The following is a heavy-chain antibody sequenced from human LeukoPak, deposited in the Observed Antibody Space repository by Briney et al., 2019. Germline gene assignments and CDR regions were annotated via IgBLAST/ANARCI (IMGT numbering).Heavy chain of an antibody. CDR1: GYTFTSYA. Sequence: ASVKVSCKASGYTFTSYAMHWVRQAPGQRLEWMGWINAGNGNTKYSQKFQGRVTITRDTSASTAYMELSSLRSEDTAVYYCARGRYCSSTSCSPSFYFDFWGQGTLVTVSS. CDR3: ARGRYCSSTSCSPSFYFDF. CDR2: INAGNGNT. J-gene: IGHJ4*02. D-gene: IGHD2-2*01. V-gene: IGHV1-3*01.